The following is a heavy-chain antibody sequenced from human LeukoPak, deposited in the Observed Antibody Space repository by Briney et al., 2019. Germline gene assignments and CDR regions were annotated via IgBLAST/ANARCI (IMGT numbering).Heavy chain of an antibody. CDR2: ISGDGGST. V-gene: IGHV3-43*02. D-gene: IGHD1-26*01. CDR3: AKSWELLDYFDY. J-gene: IGHJ4*02. Sequence: PGGSLRLSCAASGFTLDDYAMHWVRQAPGKGLEWVSLISGDGGSTYYADSVKGRFTISRDNSKNSLYLQMNSLRTEDTALYYCAKSWELLDYFDYWGQGTLVTVSS. CDR1: GFTLDDYA.